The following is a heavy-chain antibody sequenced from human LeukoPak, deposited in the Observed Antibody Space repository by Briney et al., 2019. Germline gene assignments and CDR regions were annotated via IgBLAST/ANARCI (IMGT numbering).Heavy chain of an antibody. J-gene: IGHJ5*02. CDR3: SRGLRFSS. Sequence: SETLSLTCAVSGGSIYSYYWSWIRQPPGKGLEWIGYIYYNGSTKYNPFLKSRITISVDTSKNQFSLYLNSVTAGDTAVYFCSRGLRFSSWGQGTLVIVSS. CDR1: GGSIYSYY. CDR2: IYYNGST. D-gene: IGHD3-3*01. V-gene: IGHV4-59*01.